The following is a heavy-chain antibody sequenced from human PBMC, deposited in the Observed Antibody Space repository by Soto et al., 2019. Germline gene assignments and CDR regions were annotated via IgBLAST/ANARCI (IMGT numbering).Heavy chain of an antibody. Sequence: PSETLSLTCSVSGGSISSGDYYWSWIRQPPGKGLEWIGYIYYSGSTYYNPSLKSRVTISVDTSKNQFSLKLSSVTAADTAVYYCASMTPVTKSILPSIRRSSYYGMDVWGKGTT. J-gene: IGHJ6*04. CDR1: GGSISSGDYY. CDR3: ASMTPVTKSILPSIRRSSYYGMDV. CDR2: IYYSGST. V-gene: IGHV4-30-4*01. D-gene: IGHD4-4*01.